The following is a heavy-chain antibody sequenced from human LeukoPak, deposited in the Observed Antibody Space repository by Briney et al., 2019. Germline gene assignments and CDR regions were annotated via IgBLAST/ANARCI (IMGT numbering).Heavy chain of an antibody. D-gene: IGHD6-19*01. V-gene: IGHV3-23*01. J-gene: IGHJ4*02. CDR1: GFTFSSYA. CDR2: ISATGGST. Sequence: GGSLRLSCAASGFTFSSYAMSWVRQAPGKGLEWVSTISATGGSTFYADSVKGRFTISRDNAKNSLYLQMNSLRAEDRAVYYCARKSGWTDYWGQGTLVTVSS. CDR3: ARKSGWTDY.